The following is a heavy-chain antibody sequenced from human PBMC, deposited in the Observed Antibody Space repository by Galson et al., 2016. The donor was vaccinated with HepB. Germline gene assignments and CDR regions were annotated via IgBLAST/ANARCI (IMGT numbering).Heavy chain of an antibody. V-gene: IGHV1-69*01. CDR2: IVTMFGTA. CDR3: AGRLEGWLESTIDY. Sequence: TFNNYVINWVRQAPGQGLEWMGGIVTMFGTANYAQKFQGRVTITADESTSTAYMELSSLTSEDTAVYYCAGRLEGWLESTIDYWGQGTLVTVSS. D-gene: IGHD5-24*01. CDR1: TFNNYV. J-gene: IGHJ4*02.